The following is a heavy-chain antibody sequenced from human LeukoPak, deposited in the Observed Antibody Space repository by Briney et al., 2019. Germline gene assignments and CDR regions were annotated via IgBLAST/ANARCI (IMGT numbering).Heavy chain of an antibody. V-gene: IGHV3-73*01. CDR3: TRPVPVTKAVSWFDP. CDR1: GFTFSGSA. CDR2: IRSKANSYAT. D-gene: IGHD2-21*02. Sequence: GGSLRLSCAASGFTFSGSAMPWVRQASGKGLEWVGRIRSKANSYATAYAASVKGRFTISRDDSKNTAYLQMNSLKTEDTAVYYCTRPVPVTKAVSWFDPWGQGTLVTVSS. J-gene: IGHJ5*02.